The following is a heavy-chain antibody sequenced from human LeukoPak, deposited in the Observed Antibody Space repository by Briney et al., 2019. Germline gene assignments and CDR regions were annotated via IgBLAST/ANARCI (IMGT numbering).Heavy chain of an antibody. V-gene: IGHV4-34*01. D-gene: IGHD3-10*01. CDR1: GGSFSGYY. CDR2: INHSGST. CDR3: ARGRGRWFGELFPRDKYYFDY. J-gene: IGHJ4*02. Sequence: SETLSLTCAVYGGSFSGYYWSWIRQPPGKGLEWIGEINHSGSTNYNPSLKSRVTISVDTSKNQFSLKPSSVTAADTAVYYCARGRGRWFGELFPRDKYYFDYWGQGTLVTVSS.